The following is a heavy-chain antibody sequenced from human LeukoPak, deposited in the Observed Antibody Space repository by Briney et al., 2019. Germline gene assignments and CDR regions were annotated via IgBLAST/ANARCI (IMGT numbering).Heavy chain of an antibody. Sequence: GGSLRLSCAASGFIFSSYWMAWVRQAPGKGLEWVANIKEDETAKYYVDSVRGRFTSSRDNAKNSLYLQMNSLRAEDTAVHYCARALEAGIFDIWGQGTLVTVSS. V-gene: IGHV3-7*01. CDR3: ARALEAGIFDI. D-gene: IGHD6-13*01. CDR1: GFIFSSYW. CDR2: IKEDETAK. J-gene: IGHJ3*02.